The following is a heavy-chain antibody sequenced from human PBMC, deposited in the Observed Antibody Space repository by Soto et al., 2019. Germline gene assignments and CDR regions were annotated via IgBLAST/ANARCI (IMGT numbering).Heavy chain of an antibody. V-gene: IGHV4-39*01. CDR2: IYYSGST. D-gene: IGHD2-2*02. J-gene: IGHJ6*02. CDR1: GGSISSSSYY. Sequence: SETLSLTCTVSGGSISSSSYYWGWFRQPPGKGLEWIGSIYYSGSTYYNPSLKSRVTISVDTSKNQFSLKLSAVTAADTAVYYCARGYCISTSCYSPSHYRIDVWTQGTSVTVSS. CDR3: ARGYCISTSCYSPSHYRIDV.